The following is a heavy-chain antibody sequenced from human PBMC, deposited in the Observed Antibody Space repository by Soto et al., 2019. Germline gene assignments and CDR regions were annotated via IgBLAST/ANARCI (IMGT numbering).Heavy chain of an antibody. J-gene: IGHJ5*02. V-gene: IGHV3-30*18. CDR3: AKTGARPYYDSSGYYFNWFDP. D-gene: IGHD3-22*01. Sequence: GGSLRLSCAASGFTFSSYGMHWVRQAPGKGLEWVAVISYDGSNKYYADSVKGRFTISRDNSKNTLYLQMNSLRAEDTAVYYCAKTGARPYYDSSGYYFNWFDPWGQGTLVTVSS. CDR1: GFTFSSYG. CDR2: ISYDGSNK.